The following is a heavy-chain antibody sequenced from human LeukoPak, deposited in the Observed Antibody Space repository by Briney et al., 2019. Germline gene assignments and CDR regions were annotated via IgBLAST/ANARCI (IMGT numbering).Heavy chain of an antibody. J-gene: IGHJ4*02. CDR3: ARGAEFDWNQFDY. V-gene: IGHV3-53*01. D-gene: IGHD1-1*01. Sequence: PGGSLRLSCAASGFTVSSNYMSWVRQAPGKGLEWVSVIYSGGSTYYADSVKGRFTISRDNSKNTLYLQMNSLRAEDTAVYCCARGAEFDWNQFDYWGQGTLVTVSS. CDR2: IYSGGST. CDR1: GFTVSSNY.